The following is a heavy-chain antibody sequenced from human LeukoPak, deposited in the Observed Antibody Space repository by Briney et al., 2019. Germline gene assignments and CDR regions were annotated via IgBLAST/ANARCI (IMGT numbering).Heavy chain of an antibody. D-gene: IGHD3-10*01. J-gene: IGHJ4*02. CDR2: ISGSGGST. V-gene: IGHV3-23*01. CDR1: GFTFSSYA. CDR3: VKAPLWATFDY. Sequence: PGGSLRLSCAASGFTFSSYAMSWVRQAPGKGLEWVSVISGSGGSTYYADSVKGRFTISRDNSKNTLFLQMNSLRAEDTAVYYCVKAPLWATFDYWGQGTLVTVSS.